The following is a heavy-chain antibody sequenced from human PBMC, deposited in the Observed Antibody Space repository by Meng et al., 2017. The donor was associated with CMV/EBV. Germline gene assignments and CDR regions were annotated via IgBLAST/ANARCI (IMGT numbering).Heavy chain of an antibody. Sequence: SLKISCAASGFTFDDYAMHWVWQAPGKGLEWVSGISWNSGSIGYADSVKGRFTISRDNAKNSLYLQMNSLRAEDTALYYCAKDLEYSSSWRFDYWGQGTLVTVSS. CDR1: GFTFDDYA. CDR2: ISWNSGSI. CDR3: AKDLEYSSSWRFDY. D-gene: IGHD6-6*01. V-gene: IGHV3-9*01. J-gene: IGHJ4*02.